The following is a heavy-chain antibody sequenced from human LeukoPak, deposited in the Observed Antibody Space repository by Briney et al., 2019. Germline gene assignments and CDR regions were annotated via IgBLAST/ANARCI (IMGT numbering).Heavy chain of an antibody. D-gene: IGHD2-15*01. V-gene: IGHV4-39*07. J-gene: IGHJ3*02. CDR3: ARDRSPLPIGYCSGGSCYEAGDDAFDI. CDR2: IYYSGST. Sequence: SETLSLTCTVSGGSISSSSYYWGWIRQPPGKGLEWIGSIYYSGSTYYNPSLKSRVTISVDTSKNQFSLKLSSVTAADTAVYYCARDRSPLPIGYCSGGSCYEAGDDAFDIWGQGTMVTVSS. CDR1: GGSISSSSYY.